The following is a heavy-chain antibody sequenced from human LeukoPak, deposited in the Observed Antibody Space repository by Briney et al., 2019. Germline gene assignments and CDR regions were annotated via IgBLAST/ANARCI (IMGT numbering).Heavy chain of an antibody. CDR2: VIHSGST. Sequence: SETLSLTCGVYGGSLSGYYWSWIRQPPGKGLEWIGEVIHSGSTNYNPSLKSRVTISPDTSKNQLSLKLSSVTAADTAVYYCARDCSSSSCWVDAFDIWGQGTMVTVSS. CDR1: GGSLSGYY. V-gene: IGHV4-34*12. J-gene: IGHJ3*02. CDR3: ARDCSSSSCWVDAFDI. D-gene: IGHD2-2*01.